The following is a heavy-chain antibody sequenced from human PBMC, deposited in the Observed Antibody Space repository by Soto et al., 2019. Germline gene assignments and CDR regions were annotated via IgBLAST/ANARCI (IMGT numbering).Heavy chain of an antibody. CDR2: LGPARDP. J-gene: IGHJ6*04. CDR1: GFSFRDYD. V-gene: IGHV3-13*05. CDR3: ARGYLGRLPRRAEYNSAMDV. Sequence: EVQLVESGGGSVQPGESLRLSCAASGFSFRDYDMHWVRQRKGKGLEWVAALGPARDPYYVGSVKGRFSVSRDKAQNSLFLKMSNLGVDDTAVYFFARGYLGRLPRRAEYNSAMDVWGRGTTVTVSS. D-gene: IGHD1-1*01.